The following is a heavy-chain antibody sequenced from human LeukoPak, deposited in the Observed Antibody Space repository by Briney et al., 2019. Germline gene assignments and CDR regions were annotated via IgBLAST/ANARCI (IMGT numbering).Heavy chain of an antibody. Sequence: SETLSLTCAVYGGSFSGYYWSWIRQPPGKGLEWIGEINHSGSTNYSPSLKSRVTISVDTSKNQFSLKLSSVTAADTAKYYCARRPLFLPLDKWGQGALVTV. CDR2: INHSGST. CDR3: ARRPLFLPLDK. J-gene: IGHJ4*02. V-gene: IGHV4-34*01. D-gene: IGHD2-21*01. CDR1: GGSFSGYY.